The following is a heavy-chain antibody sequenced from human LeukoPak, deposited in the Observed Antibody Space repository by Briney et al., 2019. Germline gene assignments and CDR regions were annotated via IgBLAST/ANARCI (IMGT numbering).Heavy chain of an antibody. CDR2: INPNTGGT. D-gene: IGHD6-13*01. Sequence: ASVKVSCKASGYTFTGYYIHWVRQAPGQGLEWMGRINPNTGGTNYAQKFQGRVTMTRDTSITTAYMELSRLTSDDPAISYCAKVPPSITAAGNWLDPWGQGALVTVSS. V-gene: IGHV1-2*06. CDR1: GYTFTGYY. CDR3: AKVPPSITAAGNWLDP. J-gene: IGHJ5*02.